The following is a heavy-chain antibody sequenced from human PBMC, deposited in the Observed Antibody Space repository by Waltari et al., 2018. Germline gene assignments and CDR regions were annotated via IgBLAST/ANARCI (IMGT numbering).Heavy chain of an antibody. CDR2: ISAYKGNT. V-gene: IGHV1-18*01. D-gene: IGHD1-1*01. CDR1: GYTFTSYG. Sequence: QVQLVQSGAEVKKPGASVKVSCKASGYTFTSYGISWVRQAPGQGLEWMGWISAYKGNTNYAQKLQGRVTMTTDTSTSTAYMELRSLRSDDTAVYYCARDRPRGKMATTTPFDYWGQGTLVTVSS. J-gene: IGHJ4*02. CDR3: ARDRPRGKMATTTPFDY.